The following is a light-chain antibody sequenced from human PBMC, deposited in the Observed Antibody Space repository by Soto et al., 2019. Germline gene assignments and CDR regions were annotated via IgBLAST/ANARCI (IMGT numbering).Light chain of an antibody. CDR3: QSYDNSLTSSV. J-gene: IGLJ2*01. CDR1: SSNIGAGYD. Sequence: QAVVTQPPSVSGAPGQRVTISCTGTSSNIGAGYDVHWYQQLPGAAPKLLIFDNNNRPSGVPGRFSGSKSGTSASLAISGLQAQDEADYYCQSYDNSLTSSVIGGVTKLTVL. CDR2: DNN. V-gene: IGLV1-40*01.